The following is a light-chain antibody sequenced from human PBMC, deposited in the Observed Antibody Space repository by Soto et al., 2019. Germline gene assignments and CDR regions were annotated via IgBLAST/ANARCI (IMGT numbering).Light chain of an antibody. CDR3: QQRSNWPRT. CDR1: QSVSNNY. CDR2: DVS. J-gene: IGKJ1*01. Sequence: EIVLTQSPGTLSLSPGERATLSCMASQSVSNNYLAWYQQKPGQAPRLLIYDVSNRAAGIPARFSGSGSGTDFTLTISSLEPEDFAVYYCQQRSNWPRTFGQGTKVDIK. V-gene: IGKV3-11*01.